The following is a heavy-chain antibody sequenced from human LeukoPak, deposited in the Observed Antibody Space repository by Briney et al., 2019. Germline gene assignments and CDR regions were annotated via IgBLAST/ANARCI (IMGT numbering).Heavy chain of an antibody. Sequence: PGGSLRLSCAASGFTSRTYWMSWVRQAPGKGLEWVAVISHDGSNPYYADSVKGRFTISRDNSKNTLYLQMSSLRAEDTAVYYCAKTHYYDSSGVPGDYWGQGTLVTVSS. CDR3: AKTHYYDSSGVPGDY. CDR1: GFTSRTYW. CDR2: ISHDGSNP. V-gene: IGHV3-30*18. J-gene: IGHJ4*02. D-gene: IGHD3-22*01.